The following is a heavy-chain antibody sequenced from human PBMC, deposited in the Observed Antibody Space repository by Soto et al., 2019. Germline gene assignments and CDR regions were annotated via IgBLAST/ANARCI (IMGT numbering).Heavy chain of an antibody. Sequence: QVQLQESGPGLVKPSETLSLTCTVSGGSITSYYWSWIRQPPGKGLEWLGYIYYTGGTNYNPSLKSRVTISLDTSKNQFSLKLSSVTAADTAVYCCARHVYGSGFYYGLDVWGQGTTVTVSS. V-gene: IGHV4-59*08. D-gene: IGHD3-10*01. CDR2: IYYTGGT. CDR1: GGSITSYY. CDR3: ARHVYGSGFYYGLDV. J-gene: IGHJ6*02.